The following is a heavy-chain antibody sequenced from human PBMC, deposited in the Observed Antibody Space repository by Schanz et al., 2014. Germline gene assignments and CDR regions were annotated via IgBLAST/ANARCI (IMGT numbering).Heavy chain of an antibody. V-gene: IGHV1-8*01. CDR3: ARGSYYFDY. CDR2: INPNRGNT. J-gene: IGHJ4*02. Sequence: QVQLVQSGPAVKKPGASVRVSCKASGYTFSRSDINWVRQATGQGLEWMGWINPNRGNTGYAQKFQGRVTMTSDTSIDTAYMELPSLRSEDTAVYYCARGSYYFDYWGQGTLVTASS. CDR1: GYTFSRSD.